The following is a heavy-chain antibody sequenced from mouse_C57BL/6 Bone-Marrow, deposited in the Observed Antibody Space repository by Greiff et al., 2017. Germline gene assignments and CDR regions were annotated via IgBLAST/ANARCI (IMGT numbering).Heavy chain of an antibody. Sequence: QVQLKESGPELVKPGASVKISCKASGYAFSSSWMNWVKQRPGKGLEWIGRIYPGDGDTNYNGKFKGKATLTADKSSSTAYMQLSSLTSEDSAVYFCARGKDGYYYCDYWGQGTTLTVSS. CDR3: ARGKDGYYYCDY. CDR2: IYPGDGDT. D-gene: IGHD2-3*01. J-gene: IGHJ2*01. V-gene: IGHV1-82*01. CDR1: GYAFSSSW.